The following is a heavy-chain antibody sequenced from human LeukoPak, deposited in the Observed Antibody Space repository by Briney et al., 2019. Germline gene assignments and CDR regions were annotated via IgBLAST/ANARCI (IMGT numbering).Heavy chain of an antibody. J-gene: IGHJ4*02. Sequence: GGSLRLSCTASGFTFGDHAMSWVRRAPGKGLEWVGFIRRKVHGGTTEYATSVKGRFTISRDDSKSIAYLQMNSLKTEDTALYYCTRERSGYCSGGSCYGLDYWGRGTLVTVSS. CDR3: TRERSGYCSGGSCYGLDY. CDR1: GFTFGDHA. CDR2: IRRKVHGGTT. D-gene: IGHD2-15*01. V-gene: IGHV3-49*04.